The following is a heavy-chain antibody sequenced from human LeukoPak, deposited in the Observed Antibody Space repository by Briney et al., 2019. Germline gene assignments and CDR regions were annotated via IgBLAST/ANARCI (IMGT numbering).Heavy chain of an antibody. J-gene: IGHJ4*02. CDR3: ARGHNSTLPD. D-gene: IGHD1-20*01. CDR1: GFTFSSYG. Sequence: GGSLRLSCAASGFTFSSYGMHWVRQAPGKGLEWVANIKEDGSEKYYVDSVKGRFTISRDNAKNSMYLEMNSLRAEDTAVYYCARGHNSTLPDWGQGSLVTVSS. V-gene: IGHV3-7*04. CDR2: IKEDGSEK.